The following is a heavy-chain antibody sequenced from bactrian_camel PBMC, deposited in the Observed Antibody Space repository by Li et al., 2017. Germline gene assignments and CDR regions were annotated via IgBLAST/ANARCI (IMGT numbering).Heavy chain of an antibody. CDR1: GYTSRNYC. J-gene: IGHJ6*01. D-gene: IGHD5*01. Sequence: HVQLVESGGGSVQAGGSLRLSCAASGYTSRNYCMGWFRQRPGKAREDVAAIWTVRSRTRYADSVAGRFTISQDNTRNIVYLQMNNLQPEDTAVYYCAADGDQRDCAGGYLGQGTQVTVS. V-gene: IGHV3-3*01. CDR3: AADGDQRDCAGGY. CDR2: IWTVRSRT.